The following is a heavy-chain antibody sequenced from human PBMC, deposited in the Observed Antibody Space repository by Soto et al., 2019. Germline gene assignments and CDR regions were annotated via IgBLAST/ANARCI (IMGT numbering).Heavy chain of an antibody. J-gene: IGHJ4*02. CDR1: GLTFNTYW. V-gene: IGHV3-7*03. CDR3: AGWGEYDSNY. CDR2: LNPDGTVG. Sequence: EVQLLGSGGGLVQPGGSLRLSCVGSGLTFNTYWMNWVRQAPGMGLEWVANLNPDGTVGNYVDSVKGRFTTSRDNAKNSLYLQMNSLRADDTAVYFCAGWGEYDSNYWGQGILVTVSS. D-gene: IGHD3-16*01.